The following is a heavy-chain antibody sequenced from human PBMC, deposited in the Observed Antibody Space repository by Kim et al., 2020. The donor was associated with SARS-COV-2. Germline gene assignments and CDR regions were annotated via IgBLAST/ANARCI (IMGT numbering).Heavy chain of an antibody. D-gene: IGHD3-10*01. J-gene: IGHJ5*01. Sequence: GGSLRLSCAASGFTFGSHVMSWVRQAPGKGLEWVSGIRGSGANIYEADSGKGRFTISRDNSKNTLYLQMNSLSVDDTAVYYCARGHGSGPHYLLLDSWG. V-gene: IGHV3-23*01. CDR3: ARGHGSGPHYLLLDS. CDR1: GFTFGSHV. CDR2: IRGSGANI.